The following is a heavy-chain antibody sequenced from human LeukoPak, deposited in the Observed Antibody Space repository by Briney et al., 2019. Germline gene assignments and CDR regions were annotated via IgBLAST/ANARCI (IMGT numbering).Heavy chain of an antibody. V-gene: IGHV3-74*01. CDR2: INSDGSTT. J-gene: IGHJ4*02. D-gene: IGHD2-15*01. CDR1: GFTFSSYG. Sequence: GGSLRLSCAASGFTFSSYGMHWVRQAPGKGLVWVSRINSDGSTTAYADSVKGRFTISRDNAKNTLYLQMNSLRAEDTAVYYCARISEYCGGSSCYRYWGQGTLVTVSS. CDR3: ARISEYCGGSSCYRY.